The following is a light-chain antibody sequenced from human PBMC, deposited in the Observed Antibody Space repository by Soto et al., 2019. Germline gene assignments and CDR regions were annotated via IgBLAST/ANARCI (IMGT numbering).Light chain of an antibody. V-gene: IGKV1-39*01. CDR1: RSVSTS. CDR2: AAT. Sequence: DIQMTQSPSFLSASVGERVTITCRASRSVSTSLNWYQQKPGKAPKVLIYAATNLQRGIPSRFSGGGFGTEFTLTISSLEPEDFATYYCQQSYSTRWTFGQGTKVDIK. CDR3: QQSYSTRWT. J-gene: IGKJ1*01.